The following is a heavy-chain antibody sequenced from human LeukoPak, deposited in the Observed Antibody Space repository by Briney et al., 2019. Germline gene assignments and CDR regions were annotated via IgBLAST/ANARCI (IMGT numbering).Heavy chain of an antibody. Sequence: PGGSLRLSCAASGFTFSSYSMNWVRQAPGKGLEWVSYISSSSSTIYYADSVKGRFTISRDNAKNSLYLQMNSLRAEDTAVYYCARDARPIVVVPAATLNWFDPWGQGTLVTVSS. D-gene: IGHD2-2*01. J-gene: IGHJ5*02. V-gene: IGHV3-48*04. CDR1: GFTFSSYS. CDR2: ISSSSSTI. CDR3: ARDARPIVVVPAATLNWFDP.